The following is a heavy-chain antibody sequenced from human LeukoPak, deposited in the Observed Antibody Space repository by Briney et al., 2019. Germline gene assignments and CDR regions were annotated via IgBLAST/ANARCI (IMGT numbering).Heavy chain of an antibody. D-gene: IGHD3-16*02. Sequence: AVKVSCKASGGTFSSYAISWVRQAPGQGLEWMGGIIPILGTANYAQKFQGRVTITADESTSTAYLELSSLRSEDTAVYYCASDEGTSRCSDYWGQGTLVTVSS. V-gene: IGHV1-69*01. J-gene: IGHJ4*02. CDR1: GGTFSSYA. CDR2: IIPILGTA. CDR3: ASDEGTSRCSDY.